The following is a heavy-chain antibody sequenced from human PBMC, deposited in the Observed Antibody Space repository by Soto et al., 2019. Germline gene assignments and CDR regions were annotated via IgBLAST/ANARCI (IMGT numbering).Heavy chain of an antibody. V-gene: IGHV3-23*01. J-gene: IGHJ4*02. D-gene: IGHD3-22*01. CDR1: GFTLSSYS. CDR2: ISGNSGST. CDR3: AKGTSGYYYFVFDY. Sequence: GGALRLSFGAPGFTLSSYSISWVPPAPGKGLEWVSDISGNSGSTHYADSVKGRFTISRDNSKNTLYLQMNSLRAEDTAVYFCAKGTSGYYYFVFDYWGQGTPDTVSS.